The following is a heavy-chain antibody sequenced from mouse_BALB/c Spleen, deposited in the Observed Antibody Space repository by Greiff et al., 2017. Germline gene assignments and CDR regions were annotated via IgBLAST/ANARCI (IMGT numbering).Heavy chain of an antibody. CDR1: GFTFSDYY. CDR2: ISDGGSYT. Sequence: DVKLVESGGGLVKPGGSLKLSCAASGFTFSDYYMYWVRQTPEKRLEWVATISDGGSYTYYPDSVKGRFTISRDNAKNNLYLQMSSLKSEDTAMYYCARDRRYRYDGGAMDYWGQGTSVTVSS. CDR3: ARDRRYRYDGGAMDY. J-gene: IGHJ4*01. D-gene: IGHD2-14*01. V-gene: IGHV5-4*02.